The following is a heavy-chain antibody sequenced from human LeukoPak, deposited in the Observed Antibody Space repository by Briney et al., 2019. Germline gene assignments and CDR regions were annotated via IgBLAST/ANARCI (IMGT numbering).Heavy chain of an antibody. D-gene: IGHD5-12*01. CDR2: ISSSGSTI. CDR1: ELTFSSYA. J-gene: IGHJ3*02. CDR3: ARDLVIYSGYDRGDAFDI. V-gene: IGHV3-48*03. Sequence: PGGTLRLSCAASELTFSSYAMNWVRQAPGKGLEWVSYISSSGSTIYYADSVKGRFTISRDNAKNSLYLQMNSLRAEDTAVYYCARDLVIYSGYDRGDAFDIWGQGTMVTVSS.